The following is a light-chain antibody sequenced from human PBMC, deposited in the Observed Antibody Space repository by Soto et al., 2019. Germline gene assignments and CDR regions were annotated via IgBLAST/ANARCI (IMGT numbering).Light chain of an antibody. Sequence: DIQLTQSPSFLSASVGDRVTITCRASQDFSNFLAWYQQKPGKAPKLLIYAASTLQSGVPSRFSGSGSGREFTLTISSLQPEDFATYHCQQLNSYPIATFGGGTKVEIK. J-gene: IGKJ4*01. CDR1: QDFSNF. V-gene: IGKV1-9*01. CDR3: QQLNSYPIAT. CDR2: AAS.